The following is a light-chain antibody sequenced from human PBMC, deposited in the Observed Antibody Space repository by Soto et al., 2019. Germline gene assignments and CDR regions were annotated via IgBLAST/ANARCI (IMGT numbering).Light chain of an antibody. CDR2: GAS. Sequence: EIVLTQSPGTLSLSPGEGATLSCSASQSVSSSYIAWYQQRPGETRSLLIYGASTRATGIPDRFSGSGAGTHFTLTISRLEPGDFAVDYCQHFGGTTVTFGQGTRLENK. J-gene: IGKJ5*01. V-gene: IGKV3-20*01. CDR1: QSVSSSY. CDR3: QHFGGTTVT.